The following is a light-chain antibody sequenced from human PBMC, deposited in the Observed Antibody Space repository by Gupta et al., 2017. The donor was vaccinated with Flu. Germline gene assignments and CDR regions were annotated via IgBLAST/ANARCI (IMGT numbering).Light chain of an antibody. J-gene: IGKJ3*01. CDR2: DAS. V-gene: IGKV3-20*01. CDR1: QSVSTY. CDR3: QQYRDSIFT. Sequence: EIVLTQSPGTLSLSPGERATLSCRASQSVSTYLAWYQQKPGQAPRLLIYDASGRATGIPDRFSGSGSGTDFTLTISRLEPEDFAIYHCQQYRDSIFTFGPGTKVDIK.